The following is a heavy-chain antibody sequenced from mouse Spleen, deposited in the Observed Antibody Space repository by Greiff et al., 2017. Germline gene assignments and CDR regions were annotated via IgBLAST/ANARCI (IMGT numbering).Heavy chain of an antibody. CDR3: ARGYYGSSYGRYFDV. CDR2: IYPGSGST. J-gene: IGHJ1*01. D-gene: IGHD1-1*01. CDR1: GYTFTDYV. Sequence: QVQLQQSGPELVKPGASVKMSCKASGYTFTDYVISWVKQRTGQGLEWIGEIYPGSGSTYYNEKFKGKATLTADKSSNTAYMQLSSLTSEDSAVYFCARGYYGSSYGRYFDVWGAGTTVTVSS. V-gene: IGHV1-81*01.